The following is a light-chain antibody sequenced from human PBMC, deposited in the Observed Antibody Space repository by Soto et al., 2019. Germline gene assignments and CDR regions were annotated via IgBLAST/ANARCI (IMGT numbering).Light chain of an antibody. CDR1: SSDVGGYNY. V-gene: IGLV2-14*03. Sequence: QSALTQPASVSGSPGQSITISCTGTSSDVGGYNYVSWYQQHPGKAPKLMIYDVSDRPSGISNRFSGSKSGNTASLTISGLQTEDEADYYCTSYKSGSTPHVFGTGTKVTVL. CDR3: TSYKSGSTPHV. CDR2: DVS. J-gene: IGLJ1*01.